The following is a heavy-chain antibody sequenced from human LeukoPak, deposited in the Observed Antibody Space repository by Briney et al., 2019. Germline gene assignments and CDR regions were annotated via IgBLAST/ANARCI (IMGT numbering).Heavy chain of an antibody. CDR3: ARIPYYDFWSANDY. V-gene: IGHV3-7*01. CDR2: IKQDGSEK. J-gene: IGHJ4*02. D-gene: IGHD3-3*01. CDR1: GFTFSSYW. Sequence: GGSLRLSCAASGFTFSSYWMSWVRQAPGKGLEWVANIKQDGSEKYYVDSVKGRFTISRDNAKNSLYLQMNSLRAEDTAVYYCARIPYYDFWSANDYWGQGTLVTVFS.